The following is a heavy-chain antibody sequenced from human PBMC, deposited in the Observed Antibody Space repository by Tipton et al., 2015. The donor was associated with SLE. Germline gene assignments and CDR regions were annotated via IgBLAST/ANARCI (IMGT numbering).Heavy chain of an antibody. Sequence: TLSLTCTVSGGSISSSHYYWGWIRQAPGKGLEWIGTIYYSGTTYYNPSLKTRVTISVDTSKNQFSLKLSSVTAADTAVYYCVGWGSSGYYYGFDYWGQGTQVTVSS. V-gene: IGHV4-39*01. CDR2: IYYSGTT. CDR1: GGSISSSHYY. J-gene: IGHJ4*02. D-gene: IGHD5-12*01. CDR3: VGWGSSGYYYGFDY.